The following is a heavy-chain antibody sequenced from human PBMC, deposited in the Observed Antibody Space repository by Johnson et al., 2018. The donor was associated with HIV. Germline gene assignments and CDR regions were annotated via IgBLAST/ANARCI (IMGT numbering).Heavy chain of an antibody. CDR3: ARDRGGSSYTWVAYDI. CDR1: GFTFSSYA. V-gene: IGHV3-30-3*01. CDR2: ISYDGSNK. Sequence: QVQLVESGGGVVQHGRSLRLSCAASGFTFSSYAMHWVRQAPGKGLEWVAVISYDGSNKYYADSVKGRFTISRDNSKNTLYLQMNSLRAEDTAVYYCARDRGGSSYTWVAYDIWGQGTMVTVSS. D-gene: IGHD4-11*01. J-gene: IGHJ3*02.